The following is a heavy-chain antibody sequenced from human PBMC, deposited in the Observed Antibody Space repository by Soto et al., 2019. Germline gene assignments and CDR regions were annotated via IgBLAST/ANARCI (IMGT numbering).Heavy chain of an antibody. CDR1: GASISRGGHY. J-gene: IGHJ4*02. V-gene: IGHV4-31*03. D-gene: IGHD3-9*01. CDR3: ARGVFDWLAFDW. CDR2: IYYSGST. Sequence: SETLSLTCTVSGASISRGGHYWSWIRQHPGKGLEWIGYIYYSGSTYYNPSLKSRVIISVDTSKNQFSLKLSSVTVADTAVYYRARGVFDWLAFDWCGRGTVVTVSS.